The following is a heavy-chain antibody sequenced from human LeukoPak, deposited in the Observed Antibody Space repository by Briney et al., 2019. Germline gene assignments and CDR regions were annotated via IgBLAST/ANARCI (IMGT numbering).Heavy chain of an antibody. Sequence: GRSLRLSCAASGFTFSTYGMHWVRQAPGKGLEWVAVISYDGSNKYYADSVKGRFTISRDNSKNTLYLQMNSLIPEDTAVYYCANRRRDLVIIHWGQGTLVTVSS. CDR1: GFTFSTYG. D-gene: IGHD3-9*01. V-gene: IGHV3-30*18. CDR2: ISYDGSNK. J-gene: IGHJ4*02. CDR3: ANRRRDLVIIH.